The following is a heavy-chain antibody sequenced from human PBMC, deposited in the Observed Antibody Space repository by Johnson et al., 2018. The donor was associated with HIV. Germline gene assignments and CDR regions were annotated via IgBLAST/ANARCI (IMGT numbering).Heavy chain of an antibody. Sequence: QVQLVESGGGVVRPGGSLRLSCAASGFTFNDHYMSWIRQAPGKGLEWVSYISSSGGTISNADSVKGRFTISRNNAKNSLYLQMNSLRAEDTAVYFCATVWRNEGRHAFDVWAQGTMVTVSS. CDR1: GFTFNDHY. J-gene: IGHJ3*01. CDR2: ISSSGGTI. V-gene: IGHV3-11*04. CDR3: ATVWRNEGRHAFDV. D-gene: IGHD1-1*01.